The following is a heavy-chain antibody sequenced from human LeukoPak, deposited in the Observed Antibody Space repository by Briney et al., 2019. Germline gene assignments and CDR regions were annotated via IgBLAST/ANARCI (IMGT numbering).Heavy chain of an antibody. J-gene: IGHJ5*02. Sequence: GSSVKVSCKASGGAFSSYAINWVRQAPGQGLEWMGRVIPTLGIANYAQKFQGRVTITADKSTSTAYMDLSSLRSEDTAMYYCARDRKITIFGVRNWFDPWGQGTLVTVSS. CDR2: VIPTLGIA. V-gene: IGHV1-69*04. D-gene: IGHD3-3*01. CDR1: GGAFSSYA. CDR3: ARDRKITIFGVRNWFDP.